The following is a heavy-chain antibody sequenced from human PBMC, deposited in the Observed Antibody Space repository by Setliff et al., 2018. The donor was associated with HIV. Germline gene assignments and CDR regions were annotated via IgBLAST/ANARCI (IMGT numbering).Heavy chain of an antibody. V-gene: IGHV4-4*07. CDR2: IFASGST. CDR3: ARVPVPGANWFDP. Sequence: TLSLTCTVPGGSISTYYLTWIRQPAGKGLEWIGRIFASGSTYYNPSLKSRITISVDRSKNLFSLKLISVTAADQGVYYCARVPVPGANWFDPWGLGTLVTVSS. CDR1: GGSISTYY. J-gene: IGHJ5*02.